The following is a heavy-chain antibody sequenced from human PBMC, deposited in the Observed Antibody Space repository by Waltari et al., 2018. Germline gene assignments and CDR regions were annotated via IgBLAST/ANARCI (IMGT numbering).Heavy chain of an antibody. CDR2: MNPNSGNT. D-gene: IGHD2-2*01. CDR3: ARALVASCYRLSCYYYYMDV. Sequence: QVQLVQSGAEVKKPGASVKVSCKASGYTFTSYDINWVRQATGQGLEWMGWMNPNSGNTGYAQKFQGRVTMTRNTSISTAYMELSSLRSEDTAVYYCARALVASCYRLSCYYYYMDVWGKGTTVTVSS. J-gene: IGHJ6*03. V-gene: IGHV1-8*01. CDR1: GYTFTSYD.